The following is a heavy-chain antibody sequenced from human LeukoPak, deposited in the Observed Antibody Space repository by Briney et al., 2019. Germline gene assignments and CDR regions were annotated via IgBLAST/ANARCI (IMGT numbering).Heavy chain of an antibody. D-gene: IGHD1-26*01. CDR2: LNEDGRTT. CDR3: ARDLGGRAGS. J-gene: IGHJ1*01. CDR1: GFTFSRYW. V-gene: IGHV3-74*01. Sequence: GGSLRLSCAASGFTFSRYWMHWVRQVPGKGLEWVSRLNEDGRTTTYADSVQGRVAISRDNNKNTLYLVMYSLRVDDTALYFCARDLGGRAGSWGQGTLVTVSS.